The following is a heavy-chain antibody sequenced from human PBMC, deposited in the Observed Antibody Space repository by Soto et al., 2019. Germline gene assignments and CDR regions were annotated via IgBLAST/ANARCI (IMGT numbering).Heavy chain of an antibody. Sequence: PSETLSLTCAVYGGSFSGYYWSWIRQPPGKGLEWIGEINHSGSTNYNPSLKSRVTISVDTSKNQFSLKLSSVTAADTAVYYCARGRHVVGYYYYYGMDVWGQGTTVS. V-gene: IGHV4-34*01. CDR3: ARGRHVVGYYYYYGMDV. D-gene: IGHD2-2*01. CDR2: INHSGST. CDR1: GGSFSGYY. J-gene: IGHJ6*02.